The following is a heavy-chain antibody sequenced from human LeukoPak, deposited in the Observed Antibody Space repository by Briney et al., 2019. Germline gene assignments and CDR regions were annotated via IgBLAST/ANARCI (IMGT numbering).Heavy chain of an antibody. Sequence: SVKVSCKASGYTFTGYYMHWVRQAPGQGLEWMGWINPNSGGTNYAQKFQGRVTMTRDTSISTAYMELSRLRSDDTAVYYCARYIEYYDFWSGSDAWFDPWGQGTLVTVPS. CDR2: INPNSGGT. J-gene: IGHJ5*02. CDR1: GYTFTGYY. CDR3: ARYIEYYDFWSGSDAWFDP. V-gene: IGHV1-2*02. D-gene: IGHD3-3*01.